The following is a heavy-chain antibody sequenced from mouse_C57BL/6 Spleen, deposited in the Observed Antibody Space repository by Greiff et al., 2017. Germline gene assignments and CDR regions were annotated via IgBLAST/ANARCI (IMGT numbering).Heavy chain of an antibody. CDR2: IYPGDGDT. J-gene: IGHJ2*01. D-gene: IGHD4-1*01. Sequence: QVQLQQSGAELVKPGASVKISCKASGYAFSSYWMNWVKQRPGKGLEWIGQIYPGDGDTNYNGKFKGKATLTADKSSSTAYMQLSSLTSEDSAVYFCARALTGTYYFDYWGQGTTLTVSS. V-gene: IGHV1-80*01. CDR3: ARALTGTYYFDY. CDR1: GYAFSSYW.